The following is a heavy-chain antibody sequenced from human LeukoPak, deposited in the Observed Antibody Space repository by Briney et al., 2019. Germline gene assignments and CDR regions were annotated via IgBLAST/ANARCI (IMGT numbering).Heavy chain of an antibody. CDR2: ISAYNGNT. J-gene: IGHJ3*02. CDR3: ARDNTMVRGVIRHDAFDI. V-gene: IGHV1-18*01. CDR1: GYTFTSYG. Sequence: ASVKVSCKASGYTFTSYGISWVRQAPGQGLEWMGWISAYNGNTNYAQKLQGRVTMTTDTSTSTAYMELRSLRSDDTAVYYCARDNTMVRGVIRHDAFDIWGQGTMVTVSS. D-gene: IGHD3-10*01.